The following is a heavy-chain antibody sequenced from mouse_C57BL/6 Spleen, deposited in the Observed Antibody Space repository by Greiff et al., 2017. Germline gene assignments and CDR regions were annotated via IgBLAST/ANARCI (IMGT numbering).Heavy chain of an antibody. J-gene: IGHJ4*01. V-gene: IGHV1-15*01. CDR2: IDPETGGT. CDR1: GYTFTDYE. CDR3: TRTKFYYAMDY. Sequence: QVQLQQSGAELVRPGASVTLSCKASGYTFTDYEMHWVKQTPVHGLEWIGAIDPETGGTAYNQKFKGKAILTADKSSSTAYMELRSLTSEDSAVYYCTRTKFYYAMDYWGQGTSVTVSS.